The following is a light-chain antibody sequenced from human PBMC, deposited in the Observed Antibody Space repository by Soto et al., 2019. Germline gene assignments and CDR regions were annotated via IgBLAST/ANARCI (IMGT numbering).Light chain of an antibody. J-gene: IGKJ4*01. V-gene: IGKV3-20*01. CDR3: QQYGSSPLT. Sequence: EIVLTQSPGTLSLSPGERATLSCRASQSVSAGHLAWYQQKPGQAPRLLIYGASSRATGIPDRFSGSGSGTDFTLTISRLEPEDFAVSFCQQYGSSPLTFGGGTKVEIK. CDR1: QSVSAGH. CDR2: GAS.